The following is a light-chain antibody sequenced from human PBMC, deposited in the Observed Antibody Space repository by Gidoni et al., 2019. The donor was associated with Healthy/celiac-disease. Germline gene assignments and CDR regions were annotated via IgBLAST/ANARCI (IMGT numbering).Light chain of an antibody. CDR1: SSDVGGYNY. CDR3: SSYTSSSTPVV. CDR2: DVS. V-gene: IGLV2-14*01. Sequence: QSALTQPASVSASPGQSTTISCTGTSSDVGGYNYVSWYQQHPGKAPKLMIYDVSNRPSGVSNRFAGSKSGNTASLTISGLQAEDEADYYCSSYTSSSTPVVFGGGTKLTVL. J-gene: IGLJ2*01.